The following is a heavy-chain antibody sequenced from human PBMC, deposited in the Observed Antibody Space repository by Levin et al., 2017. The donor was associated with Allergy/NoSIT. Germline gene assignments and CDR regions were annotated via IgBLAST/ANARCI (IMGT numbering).Heavy chain of an antibody. V-gene: IGHV1-18*01. CDR3: ARDLGDGYNKWFDY. J-gene: IGHJ4*02. CDR2: ISAYNGDR. D-gene: IGHD5-24*01. Sequence: GESLKISCKASGYSFTSFGISWVRQAPGQGLEWMGWISAYNGDRNYAQKFQGRVTMTTDTSTSTAYMELRSLRSDDTAVYYCARDLGDGYNKWFDYWGQGTLVTVSS. CDR1: GYSFTSFG.